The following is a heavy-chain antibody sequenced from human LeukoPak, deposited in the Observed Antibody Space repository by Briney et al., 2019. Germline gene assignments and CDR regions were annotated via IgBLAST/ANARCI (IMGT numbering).Heavy chain of an antibody. CDR2: IIPIFGTA. V-gene: IGHV1-69*05. CDR3: ARVGGGYNSFDY. CDR1: GGTFSSYA. D-gene: IGHD5-24*01. Sequence: ASVKVSCKASGGTFSSYAISWVRQAPGQGLEWIGGIIPIFGTANYAQKFQGRVTITTDESTSTAYMELSSLRSEDTAVYYCARVGGGYNSFDYWGQGTLVTVSS. J-gene: IGHJ4*02.